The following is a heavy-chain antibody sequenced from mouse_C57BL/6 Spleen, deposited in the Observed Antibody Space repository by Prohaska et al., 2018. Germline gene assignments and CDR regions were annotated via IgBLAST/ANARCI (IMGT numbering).Heavy chain of an antibody. CDR2: INPNNGGT. Sequence: EVQLQQSGPELVKPGASVKIPCKASGYTFTDYNMDWVKQSHGKSLEWIGDINPNNGGTIYNQKFKGKATLTVDKSSSTAYMELRSLTSEDTAVYYCARSTTVVARGGYAMDYWGQGTSVTVSS. V-gene: IGHV1-18*01. CDR3: ARSTTVVARGGYAMDY. J-gene: IGHJ4*01. D-gene: IGHD1-1*01. CDR1: GYTFTDYN.